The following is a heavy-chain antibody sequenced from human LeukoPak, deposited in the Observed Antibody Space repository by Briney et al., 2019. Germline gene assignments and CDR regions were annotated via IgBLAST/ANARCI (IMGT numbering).Heavy chain of an antibody. J-gene: IGHJ4*02. CDR1: GFTFSDYY. CDR2: ISDSGSAI. D-gene: IGHD1-26*01. V-gene: IGHV3-11*04. Sequence: GGSLRLSCAASGFTFSDYYMSWFRQAPGKGLEWVSYISDSGSAISYADSVKGRFTISRDNAKNSLYLQMNSLRVEDTAVYYCARLRSGSRRFDYWGQGTLVTVSS. CDR3: ARLRSGSRRFDY.